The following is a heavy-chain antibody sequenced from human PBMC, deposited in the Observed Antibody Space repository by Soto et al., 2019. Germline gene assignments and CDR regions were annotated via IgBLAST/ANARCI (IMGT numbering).Heavy chain of an antibody. Sequence: EVQLVESGGGLVQPGGSLRLSCAASGFSFSTYEMNWVRQAPGKGLEWVSYISKRGIDIYYADSVKGRFTISRDNANNSLYLQMNSLRAEDTAVYYCAPRKYGSFNIGAFDIWGQGTMVTVSS. CDR2: ISKRGIDI. D-gene: IGHD1-26*01. CDR1: GFSFSTYE. J-gene: IGHJ3*02. V-gene: IGHV3-48*03. CDR3: APRKYGSFNIGAFDI.